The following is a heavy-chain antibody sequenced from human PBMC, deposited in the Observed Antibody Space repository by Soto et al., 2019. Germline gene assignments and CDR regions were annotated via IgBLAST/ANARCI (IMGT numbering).Heavy chain of an antibody. CDR3: AKADGEQWLVPHLDH. CDR1: GFNFKKFA. CDR2: ISCCGGST. D-gene: IGHD6-19*01. J-gene: IGHJ4*02. V-gene: IGHV3-23*01. Sequence: GGSLRLSCVASGFNFKKFAMAWGRQAPWEGLEWVSGISCCGGSTSYADSVKGRFSIARDDSKNTLSLQMNSLRVEDTAQYYCAKADGEQWLVPHLDHWGQGTLATVSS.